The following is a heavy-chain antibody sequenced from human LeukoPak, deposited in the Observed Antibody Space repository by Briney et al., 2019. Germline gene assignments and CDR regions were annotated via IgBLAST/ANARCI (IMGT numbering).Heavy chain of an antibody. V-gene: IGHV3-30*14. D-gene: IGHD6-6*01. Sequence: PGGSLRLSCAASGFTFSSYAMHWVRQAPGKGLKWVAVISYDGSNKFYADSVKGRFTISRDNSKNTLYLQMSSLRADDTAVYYCVKDRSIAAPNNDFFDSWGQGALVTVSS. J-gene: IGHJ4*02. CDR2: ISYDGSNK. CDR3: VKDRSIAAPNNDFFDS. CDR1: GFTFSSYA.